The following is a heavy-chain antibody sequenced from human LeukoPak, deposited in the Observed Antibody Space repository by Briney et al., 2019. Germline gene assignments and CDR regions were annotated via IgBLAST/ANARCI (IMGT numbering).Heavy chain of an antibody. D-gene: IGHD5-24*01. CDR3: ARHRSGWLQSSFDY. Sequence: SETPSLTCSVSGGSISSSSSYWGWIRQPPGKGLEWIGSIYYSGSSFDNPALKSRVTISVDTSRNQFSLKLSSVTAADTAVYYCARHRSGWLQSSFDYWGQGTLVTVSS. V-gene: IGHV4-39*01. CDR1: GGSISSSSSY. CDR2: IYYSGSS. J-gene: IGHJ4*02.